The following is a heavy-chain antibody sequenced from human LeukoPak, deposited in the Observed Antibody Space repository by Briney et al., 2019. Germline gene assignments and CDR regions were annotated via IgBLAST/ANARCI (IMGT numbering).Heavy chain of an antibody. J-gene: IGHJ4*02. CDR2: INPVGGST. D-gene: IGHD2-21*01. CDR1: GYNFITYY. Sequence: ASVKLSCKSSGYNFITYYIHWVRQAPGQGLEWMGFINPVGGSTSYAQKFQGRVTMTRDTSTSTVYMELRRLTSEDTAVYCCARNVASGLDSWGQGTLLTVSS. V-gene: IGHV1-46*01. CDR3: ARNVASGLDS.